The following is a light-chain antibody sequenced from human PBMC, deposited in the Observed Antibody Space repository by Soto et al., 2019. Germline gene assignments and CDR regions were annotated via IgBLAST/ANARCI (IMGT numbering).Light chain of an antibody. V-gene: IGKV3-11*01. CDR2: DAS. CDR1: QSVSSY. Sequence: EILLTQSPGTLSLYPGERATLSCRASQSVSSYLAWYQQKPGQAPRLLIYDASNRATGIPARFSGSGSGTDFTLTINSLAPEDFAIYYCHQRQSWPRTFGQGTK. CDR3: HQRQSWPRT. J-gene: IGKJ1*01.